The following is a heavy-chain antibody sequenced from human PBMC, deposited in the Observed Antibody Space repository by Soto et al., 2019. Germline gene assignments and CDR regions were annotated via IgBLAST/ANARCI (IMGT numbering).Heavy chain of an antibody. D-gene: IGHD3-10*01. CDR1: GGSISSGGYY. J-gene: IGHJ3*02. CDR2: IYYSGST. Sequence: PSETLSLTCTVSGGSISSGGYYWSWIRQHPGKGLEWIGYIYYSGSTYYSPSLESRVTISVDTSKNQFSLKLSSVTAADTAVYYCARDKYYGSGSHGFDIWGQGTMVTVSS. V-gene: IGHV4-31*03. CDR3: ARDKYYGSGSHGFDI.